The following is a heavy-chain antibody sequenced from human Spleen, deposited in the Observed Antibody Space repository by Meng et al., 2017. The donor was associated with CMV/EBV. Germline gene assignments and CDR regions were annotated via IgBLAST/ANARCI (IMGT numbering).Heavy chain of an antibody. CDR2: INPNSGGT. Sequence: ASVKVSCKASGYTFTGYYMHWVRQAPGQGLEWMGWINPNSGGTNYAQKFQGRVTMTRDTSISTAYMELSRLRSDDTAVYYCARGDYYGSGTPVPPWGQGTLVTVSS. V-gene: IGHV1-2*02. CDR1: GYTFTGYY. J-gene: IGHJ5*02. D-gene: IGHD3-10*01. CDR3: ARGDYYGSGTPVPP.